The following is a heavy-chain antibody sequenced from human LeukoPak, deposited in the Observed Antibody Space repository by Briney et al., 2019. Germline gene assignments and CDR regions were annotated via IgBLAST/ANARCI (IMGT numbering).Heavy chain of an antibody. J-gene: IGHJ6*02. CDR1: GFTFSSYA. D-gene: IGHD3-3*01. CDR2: ISYDGSNK. CDR3: ARDYDKYDFWSGYYTAYYYYGMDV. V-gene: IGHV3-30-3*01. Sequence: GGSLRLSCAASGFTFSSYAMHWVRQAPGKGLEWVVVISYDGSNKYYADSVKGRFTISRDNSKNTLYLQMNSLRAEDTAVYYCARDYDKYDFWSGYYTAYYYYGMDVWGQGTTVTVSS.